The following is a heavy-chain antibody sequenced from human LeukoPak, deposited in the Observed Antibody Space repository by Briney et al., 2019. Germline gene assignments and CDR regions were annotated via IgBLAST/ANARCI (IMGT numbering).Heavy chain of an antibody. D-gene: IGHD1-14*01. J-gene: IGHJ4*02. CDR3: ASRTHLRVPSGYFDY. Sequence: QPGRSLRLSCVASGFIFSSYGMHWVRQAPGKGLEWVAVISYDGSNKYYADSVKGRFTISRDNSKNTLYLQMNSLRAEDTAVYYYASRTHLRVPSGYFDYWGQGTLVTVSS. CDR1: GFIFSSYG. V-gene: IGHV3-30*19. CDR2: ISYDGSNK.